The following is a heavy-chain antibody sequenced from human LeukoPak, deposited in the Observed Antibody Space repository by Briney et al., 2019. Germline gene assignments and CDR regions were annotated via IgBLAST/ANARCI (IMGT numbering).Heavy chain of an antibody. D-gene: IGHD6-19*01. V-gene: IGHV3-53*01. CDR3: ARGRIAVAGPIDY. CDR1: GFTVSSNY. J-gene: IGHJ4*02. CDR2: IYSGGST. Sequence: GGSLRLSCAASGFTVSSNYMNWVRQAPGEGLEWVSVIYSGGSTYYADSVKGRFTISRDNSKNTLYLQMNSLRAEDTAVYYCARGRIAVAGPIDYWGQGTLVTVSS.